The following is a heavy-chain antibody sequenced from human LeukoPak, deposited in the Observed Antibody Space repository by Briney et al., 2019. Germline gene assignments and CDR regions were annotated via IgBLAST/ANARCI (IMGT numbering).Heavy chain of an antibody. V-gene: IGHV4-34*01. CDR3: AQYVMGRRGRSGFDY. J-gene: IGHJ4*02. D-gene: IGHD1-26*01. CDR1: GGSFGGYY. CDR2: INHSGST. Sequence: SETLSLTCAVYGGSFGGYYWSWIRQPPGKGLEWIGEINHSGSTNYNPSLKSRVTISVDTSKNQFSLKLSSVTAADTAVYYCAQYVMGRRGRSGFDYWGQGTLVTVSS.